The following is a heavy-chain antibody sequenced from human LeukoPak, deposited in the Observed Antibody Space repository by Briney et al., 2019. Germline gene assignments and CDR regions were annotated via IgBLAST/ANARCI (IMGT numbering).Heavy chain of an antibody. Sequence: ASVKLSCKASGYTFTSYGISWVRQAPGQGLEWMGWISAYNGNTNYAQNLQGRATMTTNTSTRTAYMQLRSLRSDDTAVYYCARSSALIQLSLDYWGQGTLVTVSS. D-gene: IGHD5-18*01. CDR3: ARSSALIQLSLDY. CDR1: GYTFTSYG. V-gene: IGHV1-18*01. CDR2: ISAYNGNT. J-gene: IGHJ4*02.